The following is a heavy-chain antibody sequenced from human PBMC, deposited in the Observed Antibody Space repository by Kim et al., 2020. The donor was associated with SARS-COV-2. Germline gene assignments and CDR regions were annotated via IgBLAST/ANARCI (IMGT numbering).Heavy chain of an antibody. J-gene: IGHJ4*02. CDR3: ARSSSGYYGFDY. Sequence: YSADSVKGRFTISEDNAKTSLYLQMNSLRAEDTAVYYCARSSSGYYGFDYWGQGTLVTVSS. D-gene: IGHD3-22*01. V-gene: IGHV3-21*01.